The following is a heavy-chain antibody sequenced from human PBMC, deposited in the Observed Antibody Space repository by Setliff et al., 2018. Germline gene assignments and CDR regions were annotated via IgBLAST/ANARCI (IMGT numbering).Heavy chain of an antibody. D-gene: IGHD4-4*01. CDR1: GGTFSDNA. V-gene: IGHV1-69*13. Sequence: EASVKVSCKTSGGTFSDNAMSWVRQAPGQGPEWMGGIIATVGGVSYAQKFQGRVTITADESTTTVYMELSSLTSEDTAMYYCARDPRDVYRRGGDCWGPGTLVTVS. CDR3: ARDPRDVYRRGGDC. CDR2: IIATVGGV. J-gene: IGHJ4*02.